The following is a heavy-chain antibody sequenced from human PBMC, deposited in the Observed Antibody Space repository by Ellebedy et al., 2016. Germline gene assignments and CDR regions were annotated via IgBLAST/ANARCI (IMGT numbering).Heavy chain of an antibody. CDR1: GLTVSDSY. D-gene: IGHD5-12*01. Sequence: GESLKISXAVSGLTVSDSYLSWVRQAPGKGLEWVSMIYSNGETFYADSVKDRFTISRDNLKNRLFLQMTRLRPEDTAVYYCARASGISVASDSCDYWGQGTLVTVSS. CDR2: IYSNGET. V-gene: IGHV3-66*02. CDR3: ARASGISVASDSCDY. J-gene: IGHJ4*02.